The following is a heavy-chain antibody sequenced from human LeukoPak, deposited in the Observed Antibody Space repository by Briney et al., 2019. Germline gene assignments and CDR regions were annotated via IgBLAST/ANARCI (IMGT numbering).Heavy chain of an antibody. CDR1: GFTFSRYG. V-gene: IGHV3-30*02. CDR2: IRYDGSNK. CDR3: AGRPYYYYGMDV. J-gene: IGHJ6*02. Sequence: GGSLRLSCAASGFTFSRYGMHWVRQAPGKGLEWVAFIRYDGSNKYYADSVKGRFTISRDNSKNTLYLQMNSLRAEDTAVYYCAGRPYYYYGMDVWGQGTTVTGSS.